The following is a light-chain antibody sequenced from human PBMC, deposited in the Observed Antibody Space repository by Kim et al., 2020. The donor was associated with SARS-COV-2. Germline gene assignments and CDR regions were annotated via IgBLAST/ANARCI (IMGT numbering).Light chain of an antibody. Sequence: ASVGDRFTFTCRASQDIANSLAWDQQKPCKVPQVLIYAASTLQSGVPSRFSGSGSGTEFTLTIGSLQTEDVATYYCQKYNSAPWTFGPGTKVDIK. J-gene: IGKJ1*01. CDR3: QKYNSAPWT. CDR2: AAS. V-gene: IGKV1-27*01. CDR1: QDIANS.